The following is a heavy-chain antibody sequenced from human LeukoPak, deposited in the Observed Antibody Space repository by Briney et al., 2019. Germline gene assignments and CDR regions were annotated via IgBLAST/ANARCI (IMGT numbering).Heavy chain of an antibody. J-gene: IGHJ3*02. D-gene: IGHD6-19*01. Sequence: PGGSLRLSCAASGFTFSNYAMSWARQAPGKGLEWVSAISGSGTITYYADSVKGRFTVSRDNSKNTLYLQTNSLRAEDTAIYYCAKSYATGWYADALNIWGQGTMVTVSS. V-gene: IGHV3-23*01. CDR3: AKSYATGWYADALNI. CDR2: ISGSGTIT. CDR1: GFTFSNYA.